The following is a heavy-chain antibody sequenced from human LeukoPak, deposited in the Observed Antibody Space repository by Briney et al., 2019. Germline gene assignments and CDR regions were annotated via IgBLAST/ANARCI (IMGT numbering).Heavy chain of an antibody. Sequence: GGSLRLSCAASGFTFSSYWMSWVRQAPGKGLEWVANIKQDGSEKYYVDSVKGRFTISRDNAKNSLYLQMNSLRAEDTAAYYCARVGGSGSSIGPFDYWGQGTLVTVSS. J-gene: IGHJ4*02. CDR3: ARVGGSGSSIGPFDY. V-gene: IGHV3-7*01. CDR2: IKQDGSEK. D-gene: IGHD3-10*01. CDR1: GFTFSSYW.